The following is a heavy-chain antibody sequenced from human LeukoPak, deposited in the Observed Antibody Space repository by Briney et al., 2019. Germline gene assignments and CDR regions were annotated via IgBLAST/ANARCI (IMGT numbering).Heavy chain of an antibody. CDR2: INYDGGET. Sequence: GGSLRLSCVASEFTFSTYWMSWVRQAPGKGLEWVANINYDGGETYYVDSVRGRFTISRDNAKNSLYLQMNSLRAEDTAVYYCARSRGIRTTDYWGQGTLVTVSS. CDR1: EFTFSTYW. V-gene: IGHV3-7*03. D-gene: IGHD1-1*01. J-gene: IGHJ4*02. CDR3: ARSRGIRTTDY.